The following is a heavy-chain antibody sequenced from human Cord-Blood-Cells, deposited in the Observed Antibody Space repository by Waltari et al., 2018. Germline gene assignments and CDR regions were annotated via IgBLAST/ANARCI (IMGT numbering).Heavy chain of an antibody. CDR1: GFTVSSNY. D-gene: IGHD1-26*01. Sequence: EVQLVESGGGLIQPGGSLRLSCAASGFTVSSNYMSWVRQAPGKGLERVSVIYTGVRTYYADSVKGRFTISRDNSKNTLYLQMNSLRAEDTAVYYCARGGYSGSYYFDYWGQGTLVTVSS. CDR2: IYTGVRT. J-gene: IGHJ4*02. V-gene: IGHV3-53*01. CDR3: ARGGYSGSYYFDY.